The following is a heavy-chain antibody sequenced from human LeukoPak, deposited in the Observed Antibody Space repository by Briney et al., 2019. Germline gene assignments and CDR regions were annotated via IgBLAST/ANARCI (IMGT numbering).Heavy chain of an antibody. D-gene: IGHD4-11*01. CDR2: INPNSGGT. Sequence: ASVKFSCKASGYTFAGYYMHWVRQDPGQGLEWMGWINPNSGGTNYAQKFQGRVTMTRDTSISTAYMELSRLRSDDTAVYYCARDHSALDYWGQGTLVIVSS. CDR1: GYTFAGYY. V-gene: IGHV1-2*02. J-gene: IGHJ4*02. CDR3: ARDHSALDY.